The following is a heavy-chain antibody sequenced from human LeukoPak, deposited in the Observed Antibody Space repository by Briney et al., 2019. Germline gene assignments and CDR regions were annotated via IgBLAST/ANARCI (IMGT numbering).Heavy chain of an antibody. CDR3: ARDGEMTTKLYYFDC. Sequence: ASVKVSCKASGYPFTSYYINWVRQAPGQGLEWMGWISAYNGDTNYAQNLQGRVTMTRDTSTSTVYMELSSLRSEDTAVYYCARDGEMTTKLYYFDCWGQGTLVTVSS. J-gene: IGHJ4*02. CDR2: ISAYNGDT. D-gene: IGHD5-24*01. CDR1: GYPFTSYY. V-gene: IGHV1-18*01.